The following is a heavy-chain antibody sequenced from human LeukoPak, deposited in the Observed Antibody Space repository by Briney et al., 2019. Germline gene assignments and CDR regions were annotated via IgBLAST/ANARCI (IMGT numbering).Heavy chain of an antibody. J-gene: IGHJ4*02. CDR3: ARGPVAGTGYLYY. CDR2: IYYSGST. CDR1: GGSISSYY. D-gene: IGHD1-1*01. V-gene: IGHV4-59*01. Sequence: SETLSLTCTVSGGSISSYYWSWIRQPPGKGLEWIGYIYYSGSTNYNPSLKSRVTISVDTSKNQFSLKPSSVTAADTAVYYCARGPVAGTGYLYYWGEGTLVTASS.